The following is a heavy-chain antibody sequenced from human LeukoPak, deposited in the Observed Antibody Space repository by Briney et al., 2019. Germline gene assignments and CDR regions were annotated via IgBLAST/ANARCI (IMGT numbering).Heavy chain of an antibody. CDR3: ISEGYRPGLYYYSMDV. V-gene: IGHV3-21*06. D-gene: IGHD1-1*01. J-gene: IGHJ6*03. CDR2: ISSTSAYI. Sequence: GGSLRLSCAASGFAFNTYCLIWLRQAPGKGLEWVSSISSTSAYIYYADSLKGRFTISRDNAKNSLYLQTNSLRAEDTAVCYCISEGYRPGLYYYSMDVWGIGTAVTVSS. CDR1: GFAFNTYC.